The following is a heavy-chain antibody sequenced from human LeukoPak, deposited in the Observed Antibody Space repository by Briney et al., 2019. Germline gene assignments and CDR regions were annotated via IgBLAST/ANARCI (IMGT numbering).Heavy chain of an antibody. CDR1: GYTFTSYY. V-gene: IGHV1-46*01. CDR3: ARGGTETTAPIDY. J-gene: IGHJ4*02. CDR2: INPSSGST. Sequence: ASVKVSCKASGYTFTSYYMHWVRQAPGQGLEWMGVINPSSGSTSYTQKFQGRVSMTRDTSTSTVNMELSSLRFEDTAVYHCARGGTETTAPIDYWGQGTLVTVSS. D-gene: IGHD4-17*01.